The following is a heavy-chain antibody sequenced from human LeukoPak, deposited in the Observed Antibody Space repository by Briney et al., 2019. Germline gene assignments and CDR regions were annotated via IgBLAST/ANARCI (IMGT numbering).Heavy chain of an antibody. Sequence: PGGSLRLSCAASGFTFSSYAMHWVRQAPGKGLEWVAVISYDGSNKYYADSVKGRFTISRDNSKNTLYLQMNSLRAEDTAVYYCARDNYDYFDYWGQGTLVTVFS. CDR3: ARDNYDYFDY. D-gene: IGHD3-10*01. V-gene: IGHV3-30-3*01. CDR2: ISYDGSNK. J-gene: IGHJ4*02. CDR1: GFTFSSYA.